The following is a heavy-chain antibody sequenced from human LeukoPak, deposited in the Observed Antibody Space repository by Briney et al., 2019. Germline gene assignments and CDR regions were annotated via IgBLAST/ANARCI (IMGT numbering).Heavy chain of an antibody. CDR3: ARDNPTDY. D-gene: IGHD1-14*01. CDR2: INPSGGST. J-gene: IGHJ4*02. CDR1: GGTFSSYA. Sequence: ASVKVSCKASGGTFSSYAISWVRQAPGQGLEWMGIINPSGGSTSYAQKFQGRVTMTRDTSTSTVYMELSSLRSEDTAVYYCARDNPTDYWGQGTLVTVSS. V-gene: IGHV1-46*01.